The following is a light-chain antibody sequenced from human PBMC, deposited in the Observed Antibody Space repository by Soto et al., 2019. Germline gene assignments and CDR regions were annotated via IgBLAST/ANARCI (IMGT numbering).Light chain of an antibody. CDR3: QQYGSSPIT. J-gene: IGKJ5*01. V-gene: IGKV3-20*01. CDR1: LPVGSAY. CDR2: GTS. Sequence: EIVLTQSPGTLSLSRGERATLSCRVCLPVGSAYLAWYQHKADQAPRLLIYGTSSRATGIPDTFSGSGSGTDFTLTISRLEPEDFAVYYCQQYGSSPITFGQGTRLEI.